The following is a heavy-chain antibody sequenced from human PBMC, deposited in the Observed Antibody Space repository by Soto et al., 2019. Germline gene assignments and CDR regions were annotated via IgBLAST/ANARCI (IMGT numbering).Heavy chain of an antibody. CDR1: GYTITSYY. CDR3: ARGGYYYGSGNKVYYYYYGMDV. V-gene: IGHV1-46*01. D-gene: IGHD3-10*01. J-gene: IGHJ6*01. CDR2: INPSGGST. Sequence: ASVKVSCKASGYTITSYYMHWVRQAPGQGLEWMGIINPSGGSTSYAQKFQGRVTMTRDTSTSTVYMELSSLRSEDTAVYYCARGGYYYGSGNKVYYYYYGMDVWGQGTTVTVSS.